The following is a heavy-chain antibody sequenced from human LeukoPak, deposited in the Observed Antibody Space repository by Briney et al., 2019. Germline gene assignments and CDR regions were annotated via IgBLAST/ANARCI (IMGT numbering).Heavy chain of an antibody. V-gene: IGHV3-30*01. D-gene: IGHD3-22*01. CDR3: ARDGDSSPFNY. CDR2: ISYDGSNK. Sequence: PGRSLRLSCAASGFTFSSYAMHWVRQAPGKGLEWVAVISYDGSNKYYADSVKGRFTISRDNSKNTLYLQMNSLRAEDTAVYYCARDGDSSPFNYWGQGTQVTVSS. CDR1: GFTFSSYA. J-gene: IGHJ4*02.